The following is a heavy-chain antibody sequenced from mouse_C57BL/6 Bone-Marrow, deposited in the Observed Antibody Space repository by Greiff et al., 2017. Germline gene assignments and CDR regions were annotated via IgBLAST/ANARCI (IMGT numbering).Heavy chain of an antibody. CDR2: INPNNGGT. Sequence: VQLQQSGPELVKPGASVKISCKASGYTFTDYYMNWVKQSHGKSLEWIGDINPNNGGTSYNQKFKGKATLTVDKSSSTAYMELRSLTSEDSAVYYCARGTTVVARDWYFDVWGTGTTVTVSS. CDR3: ARGTTVVARDWYFDV. CDR1: GYTFTDYY. D-gene: IGHD1-1*01. V-gene: IGHV1-26*01. J-gene: IGHJ1*03.